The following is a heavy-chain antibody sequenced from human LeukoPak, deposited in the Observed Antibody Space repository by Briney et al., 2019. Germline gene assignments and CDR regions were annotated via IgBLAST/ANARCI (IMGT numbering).Heavy chain of an antibody. Sequence: ASVNLSCTASAYTFTGYYMHWVRQAPGQGIDWMGWINPNSGGTNYAQKFQGRVTMTRDTSISTAYMELSRLRSDDTAVYYCASPGSSWYPYYWGQGTLVTVSS. CDR2: INPNSGGT. D-gene: IGHD6-13*01. V-gene: IGHV1-2*02. J-gene: IGHJ4*02. CDR1: AYTFTGYY. CDR3: ASPGSSWYPYY.